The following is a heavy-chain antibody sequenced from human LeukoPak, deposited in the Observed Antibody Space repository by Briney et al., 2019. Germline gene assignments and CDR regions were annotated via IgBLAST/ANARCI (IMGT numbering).Heavy chain of an antibody. J-gene: IGHJ4*02. CDR3: ASPVSVVVARVDY. V-gene: IGHV3-30-3*01. CDR1: GFTFSSYA. D-gene: IGHD2-15*01. CDR2: ISYDGSNK. Sequence: GGSLRLSCAASGFTFSSYAMRWVRQAPGKGLEWVAVISYDGSNKYYADSVKGRFTISRDNSKNTLYLQMNSLRAEDTAVYYCASPVSVVVARVDYWGQGTLVTVSS.